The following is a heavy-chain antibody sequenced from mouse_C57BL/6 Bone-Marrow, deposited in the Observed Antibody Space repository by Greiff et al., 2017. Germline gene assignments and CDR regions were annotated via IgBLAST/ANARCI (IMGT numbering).Heavy chain of an antibody. J-gene: IGHJ3*01. Sequence: VQLQQPGAELVKPGASVKLSCKASGYTFTSYWMQWVKQRPGQGLEWIGEIDPSDSYTNYNQKFKGKATLTVDTSSSPAYMQLSSLTSEDSAVYYCASEGSSGSPGFAYWGQGTLVTVSA. CDR1: GYTFTSYW. V-gene: IGHV1-50*01. CDR2: IDPSDSYT. D-gene: IGHD3-2*02. CDR3: ASEGSSGSPGFAY.